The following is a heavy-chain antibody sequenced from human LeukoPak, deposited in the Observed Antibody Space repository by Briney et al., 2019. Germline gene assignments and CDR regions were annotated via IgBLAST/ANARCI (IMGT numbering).Heavy chain of an antibody. D-gene: IGHD3-16*01. V-gene: IGHV3-33*01. Sequence: PGGSLRLSCTASGFIFSNYGMQWVRQAPGKGLEWVAVIWYDGSREYYGASVKGRFTISRDNAKNTLFLQMNSLRAEDTAVYYCARDLGGEGDGYDIWGQGTMVTVSS. CDR2: IWYDGSRE. CDR1: GFIFSNYG. CDR3: ARDLGGEGDGYDI. J-gene: IGHJ3*02.